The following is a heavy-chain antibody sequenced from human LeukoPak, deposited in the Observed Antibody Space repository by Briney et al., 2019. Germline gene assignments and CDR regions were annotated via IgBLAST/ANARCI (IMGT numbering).Heavy chain of an antibody. CDR1: GGTFSSYA. Sequence: SVKVSCKASGGTFSSYAISWVRQALGQGLEWMGGIIPIFGTANYAQKFQGRVTIAADESTSTDYMELSSLRSEDTAVYYCARDNGSGPDWGQGTLVTVSS. D-gene: IGHD3-10*01. J-gene: IGHJ4*02. V-gene: IGHV1-69*13. CDR3: ARDNGSGPD. CDR2: IIPIFGTA.